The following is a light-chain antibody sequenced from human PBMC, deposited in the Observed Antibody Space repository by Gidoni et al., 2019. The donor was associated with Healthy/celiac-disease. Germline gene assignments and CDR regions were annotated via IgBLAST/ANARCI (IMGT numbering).Light chain of an antibody. CDR3: QQYNNWPRP. V-gene: IGKV3-15*01. J-gene: IGKJ1*01. CDR1: QSVSSN. CDR2: GAS. Sequence: EIVLTQSPATLSVSPGERATLSCRASQSVSSNLAWYQQKPGQAPRLLIYGASTRATGIPARFSGSVSGTEFTLTISSLQSEDFAVYYWQQYNNWPRPFGQGTKVEIK.